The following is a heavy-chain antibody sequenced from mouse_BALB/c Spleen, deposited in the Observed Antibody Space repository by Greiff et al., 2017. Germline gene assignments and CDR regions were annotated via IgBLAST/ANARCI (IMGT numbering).Heavy chain of an antibody. D-gene: IGHD2-14*01. Sequence: EVKVVESGGGLVKPGGSLKLSCAASGFTFSDYYMYWVRQTPEKRLEWVATISDGGSYTYYPDSVKGRFTISRDNAKNNLYLQMSSLKSEDTAMYYCARDQGYDGAWFAYWGQGTLVTVSA. V-gene: IGHV5-4*02. CDR3: ARDQGYDGAWFAY. CDR2: ISDGGSYT. J-gene: IGHJ3*01. CDR1: GFTFSDYY.